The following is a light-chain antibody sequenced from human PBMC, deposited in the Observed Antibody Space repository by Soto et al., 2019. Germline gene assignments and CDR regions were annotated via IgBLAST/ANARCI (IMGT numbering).Light chain of an antibody. V-gene: IGKV3-20*01. CDR3: QHYGSSRT. Sequence: DIVLTQSPGTLSLSPGERATLSCRASQSFASSDLAWYQQKPGQAPRLLIYGASSRATGIPDRFRGSVSGIDFTLTISRLEPEDFAVYYCQHYGSSRTFGQGTKVEIK. J-gene: IGKJ1*01. CDR1: QSFASSD. CDR2: GAS.